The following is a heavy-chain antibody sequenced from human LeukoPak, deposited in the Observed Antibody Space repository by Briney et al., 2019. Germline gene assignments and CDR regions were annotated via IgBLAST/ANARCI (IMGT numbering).Heavy chain of an antibody. CDR3: ARVGRWDGYNYVNYYGMDV. CDR1: GYTFTSHG. J-gene: IGHJ6*02. V-gene: IGHV1-18*01. Sequence: ASVKVSCTASGYTFTSHGISWVRQAPGQGLEWMGWISAYSGNTNFAQKLQGRVTMTTDTSTSTAYMELRSLRSDDTAVYYCARVGRWDGYNYVNYYGMDVWGQGTTVTVSS. D-gene: IGHD5-24*01. CDR2: ISAYSGNT.